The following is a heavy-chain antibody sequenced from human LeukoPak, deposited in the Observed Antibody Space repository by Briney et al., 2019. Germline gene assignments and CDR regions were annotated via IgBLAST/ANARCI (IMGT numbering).Heavy chain of an antibody. CDR2: IIPIFGTA. Sequence: ASVKVSCKASGGTFSSYAVSWVRQAPGQGLEWMGGIIPIFGTANYAQKFQGRVTITTDESTSTAYMELSSLRSEDTVVYYCARSRDSGYFDYWGQGTLVTVSS. CDR1: GGTFSSYA. D-gene: IGHD2-15*01. CDR3: ARSRDSGYFDY. J-gene: IGHJ4*02. V-gene: IGHV1-69*05.